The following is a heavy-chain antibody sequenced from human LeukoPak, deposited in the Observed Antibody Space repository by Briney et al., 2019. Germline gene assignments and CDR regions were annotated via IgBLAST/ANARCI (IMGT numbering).Heavy chain of an antibody. D-gene: IGHD3-10*01. CDR3: AKDQVPGFGEIIALFDY. Sequence: GGSLRLSCAASGFTFSSYAMSWVRQAPGKGLEWVSAISGSGGSTYYADSVKGRFTISRDNSKNTLYQQMNSLRAEDTAVYYCAKDQVPGFGEIIALFDYWGQGTLVTVSS. V-gene: IGHV3-23*01. CDR1: GFTFSSYA. CDR2: ISGSGGST. J-gene: IGHJ4*02.